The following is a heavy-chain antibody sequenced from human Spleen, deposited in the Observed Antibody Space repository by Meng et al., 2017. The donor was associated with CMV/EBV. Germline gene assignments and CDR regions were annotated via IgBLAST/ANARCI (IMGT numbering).Heavy chain of an antibody. CDR2: IKQDGSEK. Sequence: GESLKISCAASGFTFSSYWMSWVRQAPGKGLEWVANIKQDGSEKYYVDSVKGRFTVSRDNAKNSLYLQMSSLRVEDTAVYYCASTTYYYDSSGYLVWGQGTLVTVSS. CDR3: ASTTYYYDSSGYLV. D-gene: IGHD3-22*01. V-gene: IGHV3-7*01. CDR1: GFTFSSYW. J-gene: IGHJ4*02.